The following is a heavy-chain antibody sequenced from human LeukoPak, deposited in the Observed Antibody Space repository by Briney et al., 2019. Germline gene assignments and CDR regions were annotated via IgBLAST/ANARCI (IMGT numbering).Heavy chain of an antibody. D-gene: IGHD2-8*02. CDR2: IGYSGTDT. CDR3: ARDLTERKYYIAF. CDR1: GFTFSSFG. V-gene: IGHV3-30*02. J-gene: IGHJ4*02. Sequence: GGSLRLSCAASGFTFSSFGIYWVRQAPGEGLEWVAYIGYSGTDTYYADSVKGRFTISRDNSKNTVHLQVNSLRAADTALYSCARDLTERKYYIAFWGQGTLVTVSS.